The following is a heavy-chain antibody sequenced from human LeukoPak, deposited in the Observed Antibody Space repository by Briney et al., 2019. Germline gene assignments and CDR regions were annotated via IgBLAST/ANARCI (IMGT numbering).Heavy chain of an antibody. J-gene: IGHJ6*02. CDR1: GYTFTGYY. CDR2: INPNSGGT. Sequence: ASVKVSCKASGYTFTGYYMHWVRQAPGQGLEWMGRINPNSGGTNYAQKFQGRVTMTRDTSTSTVYMELSSLRSEDTAVYYCARDQTAGGWYKSYYYYYGMDVWGQGTTVTVSS. V-gene: IGHV1-2*06. CDR3: ARDQTAGGWYKSYYYYYGMDV. D-gene: IGHD6-19*01.